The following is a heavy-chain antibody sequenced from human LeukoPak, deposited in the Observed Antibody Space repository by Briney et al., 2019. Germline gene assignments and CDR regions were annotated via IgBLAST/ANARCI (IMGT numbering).Heavy chain of an antibody. CDR3: ARVSLLLWSGESFDY. CDR2: INPNSGGT. V-gene: IGHV1-2*02. CDR1: GYTFTGYY. Sequence: ASVKVSCKASGYTFTGYYMHWVRQAPGQGLEWMGWINPNSGGTNYAQKFQGRVTMTRDTSISTAYMELSRLRSDDTAVYYCARVSLLLWSGESFDYWGQGTLVTVSS. D-gene: IGHD3-10*01. J-gene: IGHJ4*02.